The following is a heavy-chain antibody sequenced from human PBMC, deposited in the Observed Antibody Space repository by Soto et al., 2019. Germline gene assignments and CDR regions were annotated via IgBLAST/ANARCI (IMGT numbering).Heavy chain of an antibody. D-gene: IGHD2-15*01. CDR2: IIPIVGTP. V-gene: IGHV1-69*08. Sequence: QVQLVQSGAEVKKPGSSVKVSCKASGGTLSSNIISWVRQAPGQGLEWMGRIIPIVGTPNYAQKFQDRLTITADKSTSTAYMELSSLKSEGTAVYYCARRGGSYYYYMDVWGKGTTVTVSS. J-gene: IGHJ6*03. CDR3: ARRGGSYYYYMDV. CDR1: GGTLSSNI.